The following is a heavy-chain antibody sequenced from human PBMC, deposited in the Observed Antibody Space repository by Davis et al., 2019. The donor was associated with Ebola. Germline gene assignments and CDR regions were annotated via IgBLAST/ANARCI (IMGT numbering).Heavy chain of an antibody. CDR3: ARDQQLGDYYYGMDV. CDR2: INPNSGGT. J-gene: IGHJ6*04. V-gene: IGHV1-2*06. D-gene: IGHD6-6*01. Sequence: ASVKVSCKASGYTFTGYYMHWVRQAPGQGLEWMGRINPNSGGTNYAQKFQGRVTMTRDTSTSTVYMELSSLRSEDTAVYYCARDQQLGDYYYGMDVWGKGTTVTVSS. CDR1: GYTFTGYY.